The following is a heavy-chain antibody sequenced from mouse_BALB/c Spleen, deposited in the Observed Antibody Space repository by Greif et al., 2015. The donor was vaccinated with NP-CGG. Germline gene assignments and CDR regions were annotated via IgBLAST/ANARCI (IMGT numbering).Heavy chain of an antibody. V-gene: IGHV1-66*01. J-gene: IGHJ2*01. CDR1: GYSFTSYC. CDR3: VRSSGYYFDY. Sequence: QVQLQQPGPELVKPGASVKISCKASGYSFTSYCIHWVKQRPGQGLVWIGWIFPGSGNTKYNEKFKGKATLTADTSSSTAYMQLSSLTSEDSAVYFCVRSSGYYFDYWGQGTTLTVSS. CDR2: IFPGSGNT. D-gene: IGHD6-1*01.